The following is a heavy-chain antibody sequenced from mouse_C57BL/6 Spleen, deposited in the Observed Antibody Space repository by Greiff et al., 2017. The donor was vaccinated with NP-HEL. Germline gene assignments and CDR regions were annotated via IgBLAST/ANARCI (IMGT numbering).Heavy chain of an antibody. Sequence: QVQLQQPGAELVQPGASVKMSCKASGYTFTSYWLTWVKQRPGQGLEWIGDIYPGSGSTNYNEKFKRKATLTVDTSSSTAYMQLSSLTSEDSAVYYCARGEGIYYGNPYARDYWGQGTSVTVSS. CDR3: ARGEGIYYGNPYARDY. D-gene: IGHD2-1*01. CDR2: IYPGSGST. J-gene: IGHJ4*01. V-gene: IGHV1-55*01. CDR1: GYTFTSYW.